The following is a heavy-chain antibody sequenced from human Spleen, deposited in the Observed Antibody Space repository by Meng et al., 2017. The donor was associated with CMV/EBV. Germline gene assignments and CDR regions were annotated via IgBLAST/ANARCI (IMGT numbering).Heavy chain of an antibody. J-gene: IGHJ4*02. D-gene: IGHD6-6*01. V-gene: IGHV3-30-3*01. CDR3: AKDRAIHSSSYYFDY. CDR1: GFTFSTYA. CDR2: IPYDGSNK. Sequence: GESLKISCAASGFTFSTYAMHWVRQAPGKGLEWVAVIPYDGSNKYYADSVKGRFTISRDNSKNTLDLQMNSLRAEDTAVYYCAKDRAIHSSSYYFDYWGQGTLVTVSS.